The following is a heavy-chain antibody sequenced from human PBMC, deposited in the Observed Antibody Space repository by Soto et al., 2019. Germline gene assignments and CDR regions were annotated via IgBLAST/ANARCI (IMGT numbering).Heavy chain of an antibody. D-gene: IGHD5-12*01. CDR2: IKEDGSEI. CDR1: GFNVRSYW. CDR3: ARDIGFDYVN. J-gene: IGHJ4*02. V-gene: IGHV3-7*01. Sequence: PGGSLRLSCAVSGFNVRSYWMSWVRQAPGKGLEWVASIKEDGSEIYYLQSVRGRFAISRDSAGNALQLAVNYLSAEDTATYFCARDIGFDYVNWGQGTLVTVSS.